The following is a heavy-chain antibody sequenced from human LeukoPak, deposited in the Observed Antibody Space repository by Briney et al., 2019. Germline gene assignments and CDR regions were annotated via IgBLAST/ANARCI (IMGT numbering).Heavy chain of an antibody. J-gene: IGHJ4*02. CDR3: ARVFKNGSPFDY. CDR1: GFIVSSNY. D-gene: IGHD5-24*01. V-gene: IGHV3-53*01. CDR2: IYSGGNT. Sequence: GGSLRLSCAASGFIVSSNYMSWVRQAPGKGLEWVSIIYSGGNTDYADSVKGRFTLSRDNAKNSLYLQMNSLRAEDTAVYYCARVFKNGSPFDYWGQGTLVTVSS.